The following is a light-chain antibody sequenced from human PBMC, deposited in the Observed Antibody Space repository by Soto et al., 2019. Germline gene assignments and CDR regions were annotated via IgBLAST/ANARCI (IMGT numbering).Light chain of an antibody. CDR3: CSFAGSYTVV. Sequence: QSALTQPRSVSGSPGQSVTISCTGNSSDVGGYNYVSWYQQHPGKAPKVMIYDVSKRPSGVPDRFSGSKSGNTASLTISGLQAEDEADYYCCSFAGSYTVVFGGRTKLTVL. CDR2: DVS. V-gene: IGLV2-11*01. J-gene: IGLJ2*01. CDR1: SSDVGGYNY.